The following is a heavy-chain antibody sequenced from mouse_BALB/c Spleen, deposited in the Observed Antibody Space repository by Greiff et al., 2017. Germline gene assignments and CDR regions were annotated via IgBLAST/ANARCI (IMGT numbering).Heavy chain of an antibody. CDR1: GYTFTSYW. V-gene: IGHV1S22*01. CDR3: TRSGGRDY. J-gene: IGHJ2*01. Sequence: LQQPGSELVRPGASVKLSCKASGYTFTSYWMHWVKQRPGQGLEWIGNIYPGSGSTNYDEKFKSKATLTVDTSSSTAYMQLSSLTSEDSAVYYCTRSGGRDYWGQGTTLTVSS. D-gene: IGHD3-1*01. CDR2: IYPGSGST.